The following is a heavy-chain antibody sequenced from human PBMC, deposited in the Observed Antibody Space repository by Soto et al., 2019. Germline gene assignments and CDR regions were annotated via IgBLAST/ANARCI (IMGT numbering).Heavy chain of an antibody. V-gene: IGHV3-30*18. D-gene: IGHD6-13*01. CDR2: ISYDGSNK. Sequence: GGSLRLSCAASGFTFSSYGMHWVRQAPGKGLEWVAVISYDGSNKYYADSVKGRFTISRDNSKNTLYLQMNSLRAEDTAGYYCAKDRGEAAGGILGYYYYYGMDVWGQGTTVTVSS. CDR3: AKDRGEAAGGILGYYYYYGMDV. CDR1: GFTFSSYG. J-gene: IGHJ6*02.